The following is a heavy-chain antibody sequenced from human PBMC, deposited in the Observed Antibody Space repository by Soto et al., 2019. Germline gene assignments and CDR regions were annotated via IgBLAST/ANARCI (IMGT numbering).Heavy chain of an antibody. V-gene: IGHV4-59*13. CDR3: ARDMHAGLTHYFDP. D-gene: IGHD1-20*01. Sequence: SETLSLTCLVSGGYITSYHWSCIRQFPSKGLEWNAYTSSTAYTKYNPSLKSRGTISMETSQNQLSLKLPSMTAADTAAYYCARDMHAGLTHYFDPWGQGTLVT. J-gene: IGHJ5*02. CDR1: GGYITSYH. CDR2: TSSTAYT.